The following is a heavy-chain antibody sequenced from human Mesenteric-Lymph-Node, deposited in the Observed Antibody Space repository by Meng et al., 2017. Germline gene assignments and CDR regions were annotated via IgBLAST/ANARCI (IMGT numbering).Heavy chain of an antibody. CDR2: SIPIVGTA. CDR3: ARTVATISRGVDY. D-gene: IGHD5-12*01. CDR1: GGTFSSYD. V-gene: IGHV1-69*13. J-gene: IGHJ4*02. Sequence: SVKVSCKASGGTFSSYDISWVRQTPGQGLEWMGGSIPIVGTANYAQKFQSRVTSTADESTSKAYMELSSLRSEDTAVYYCARTVATISRGVDYWGQGTLVTVSS.